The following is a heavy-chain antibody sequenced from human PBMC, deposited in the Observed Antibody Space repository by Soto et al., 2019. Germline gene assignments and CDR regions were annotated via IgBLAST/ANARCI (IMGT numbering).Heavy chain of an antibody. D-gene: IGHD3-10*01. V-gene: IGHV3-74*01. J-gene: IGHJ6*03. Sequence: GGSLRLSCAASGFTFSSYWMHWVRQAPGKGLVWVSRINSDGSSTSYADSVKGRFTISRDNAKNTLYLQMNSLRAEDTAVYYCARDRPLPTITMVRGVRDYYYMDVWGKGTTVTVSS. CDR2: INSDGSST. CDR3: ARDRPLPTITMVRGVRDYYYMDV. CDR1: GFTFSSYW.